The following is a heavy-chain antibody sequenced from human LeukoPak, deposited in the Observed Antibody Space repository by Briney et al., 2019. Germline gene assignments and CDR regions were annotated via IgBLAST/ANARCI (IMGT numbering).Heavy chain of an antibody. CDR1: GYSFTSYW. J-gene: IGHJ4*02. Sequence: GESLKISCKGSGYSFTSYWIGWVRQMPGKGLEWMGIIYPGDSDTRYSPSFQGQVTISADKSIRTAYLQWSSLKASDTAMYYCARRGPTYYDFWSGYIDYWGQGTLVTVSS. D-gene: IGHD3-3*01. V-gene: IGHV5-51*01. CDR3: ARRGPTYYDFWSGYIDY. CDR2: IYPGDSDT.